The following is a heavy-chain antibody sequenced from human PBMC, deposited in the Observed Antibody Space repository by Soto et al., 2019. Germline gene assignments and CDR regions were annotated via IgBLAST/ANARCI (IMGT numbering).Heavy chain of an antibody. CDR2: MSTYSENT. Sequence: GASVKVSCKASGYAFTRYGISWVRQAPGEGLEWMGWMSTYSENTNSAQKFQGRVTMTRDTFTNTAYMDLRSLTFDDTAVYYCAREGYCSSGSCALYSHEYFGMDVWGQGTTVTVSS. CDR3: AREGYCSSGSCALYSHEYFGMDV. CDR1: GYAFTRYG. D-gene: IGHD2-15*01. J-gene: IGHJ6*02. V-gene: IGHV1-18*01.